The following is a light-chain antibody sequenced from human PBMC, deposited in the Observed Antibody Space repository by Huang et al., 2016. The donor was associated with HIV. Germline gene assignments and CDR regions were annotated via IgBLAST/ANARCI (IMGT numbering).Light chain of an antibody. J-gene: IGKJ1*01. CDR3: QQRTNWPTWT. CDR1: QSVRSY. Sequence: LVLTQSPATLSLSPGERATLSCRASQSVRSYLAWYQQKPGQAPRLLIYEASNSATGNTARFSGSGSGTDFPLTISSLVPEDFAVYYCQQRTNWPTWTFGQGTKVEIK. CDR2: EAS. V-gene: IGKV3-11*01.